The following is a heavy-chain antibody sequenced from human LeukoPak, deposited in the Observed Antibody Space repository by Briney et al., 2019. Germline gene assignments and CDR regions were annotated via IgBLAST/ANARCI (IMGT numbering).Heavy chain of an antibody. Sequence: ASVKVSCKASGYSFNSQGMNWLRQAPGQGLEWMGWINTHSGKPTYAQGFTGRFVFSLDTSVGTTYLQISSLKAEDTAVYYCARAYQSLGGLSLPDHWGQGTMVTVSS. CDR1: GYSFNSQG. CDR2: INTHSGKP. V-gene: IGHV7-4-1*02. CDR3: ARAYQSLGGLSLPDH. J-gene: IGHJ5*02. D-gene: IGHD3-16*02.